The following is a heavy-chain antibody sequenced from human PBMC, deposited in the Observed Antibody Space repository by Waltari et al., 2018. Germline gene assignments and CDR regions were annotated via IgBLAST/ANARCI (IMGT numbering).Heavy chain of an antibody. CDR3: ARDFRTYYYDSSGYYPDY. V-gene: IGHV3-33*01. CDR2: IWYDGSNK. D-gene: IGHD3-22*01. J-gene: IGHJ4*02. Sequence: QVQLVESGGGVVRPGRSLRLSCAASGFTFSSYGMHWVRQAPGKGLEWVAVIWYDGSNKYYADSVKGRFTISRDNSKNTLYLQMNSLRAEDTAVYYCARDFRTYYYDSSGYYPDYWGQGTLVTVSS. CDR1: GFTFSSYG.